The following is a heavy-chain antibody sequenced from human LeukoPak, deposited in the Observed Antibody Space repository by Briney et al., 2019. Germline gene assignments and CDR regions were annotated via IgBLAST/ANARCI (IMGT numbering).Heavy chain of an antibody. CDR1: GFTFSSYA. CDR2: ISSRAGTI. V-gene: IGHV3-48*03. Sequence: GGSLRLSCAASGFTFSSYAMHWVRQAPGKGLGWVASISSRAGTIYYADSVKGRLTISRDNAKNSLYLQMNSLRAEDTAIYYCARVGALSSSWLLYWGQGTLVTVSS. CDR3: ARVGALSSSWLLY. D-gene: IGHD6-13*01. J-gene: IGHJ4*02.